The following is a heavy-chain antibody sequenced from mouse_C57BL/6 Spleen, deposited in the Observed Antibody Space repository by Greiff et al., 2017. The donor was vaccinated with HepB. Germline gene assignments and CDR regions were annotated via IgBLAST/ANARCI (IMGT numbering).Heavy chain of an antibody. V-gene: IGHV1-7*01. Sequence: VQGVESGAELAKPGASVKLSCKASGYTFTSYWMHWVKQRPGQGLEWIGYINPSSGYTKYNQKFKDKATLTADKSSSTAYMQMSSLTYEDSAVYYCAKEGFGSSPFAYWGQGTLVTVSA. CDR1: GYTFTSYW. J-gene: IGHJ3*01. CDR3: AKEGFGSSPFAY. CDR2: INPSSGYT. D-gene: IGHD1-1*01.